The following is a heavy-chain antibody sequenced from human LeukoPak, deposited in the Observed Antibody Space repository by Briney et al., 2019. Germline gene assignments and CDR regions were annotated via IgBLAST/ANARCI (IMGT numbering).Heavy chain of an antibody. CDR2: IKQDGSEK. D-gene: IGHD1-26*01. V-gene: IGHV3-7*01. J-gene: IGHJ4*02. CDR1: GFTFSSYW. Sequence: GVLRLSCAASGFTFSSYWMSWVRQAPGKGLEWVANIKQDGSEKYYVDSVKGRFTISRDNAKNSLFLQMNGLRAEDTAVYYCARLIVGAIDYWGQGTLVTVSS. CDR3: ARLIVGAIDY.